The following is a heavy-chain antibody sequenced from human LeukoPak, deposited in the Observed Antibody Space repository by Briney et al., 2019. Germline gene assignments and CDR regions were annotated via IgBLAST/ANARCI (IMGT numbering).Heavy chain of an antibody. CDR1: AGSISSYY. V-gene: IGHV4-59*08. CDR2: MYYSGSS. Sequence: NPSETLSLTCTVSAGSISSYYWSWIRQPPGKGLEWIGYMYYSGSSNYNPSLKRRVTISIDTSKSQFSLKLSSVSAADTAVYYCARGTVTTSMKAFDIWGQGTMVTVSS. J-gene: IGHJ3*02. CDR3: ARGTVTTSMKAFDI. D-gene: IGHD4-17*01.